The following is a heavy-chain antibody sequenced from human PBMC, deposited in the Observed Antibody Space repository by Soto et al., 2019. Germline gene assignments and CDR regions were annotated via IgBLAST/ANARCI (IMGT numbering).Heavy chain of an antibody. CDR2: ISGSAGVA. J-gene: IGHJ4*02. D-gene: IGHD1-26*01. CDR1: GFLISANA. CDR3: ASDRFRGTYYLRGVTYFFEE. V-gene: IGHV3-23*01. Sequence: GGSLRLSCAASGFLISANAMSWVRQAPGGGLEWVSTISGSAGVAFYADSVRGRFIISRDNAKNSLYLQMNSLRAEDTAVYYCASDRFRGTYYLRGVTYFFEEWGQGAPVTVSS.